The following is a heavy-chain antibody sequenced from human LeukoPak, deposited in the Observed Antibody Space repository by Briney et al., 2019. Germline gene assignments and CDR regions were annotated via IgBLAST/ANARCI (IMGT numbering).Heavy chain of an antibody. CDR2: IQYNGNNK. J-gene: IGHJ4*02. Sequence: PGGSLRLSCAASGFTFNNSGMHWVRQAPGKGLEWVTFIQYNGNNKYYADSVKGRFTISRDNSKNTLYLQMNSLRAEDTALYYCAASARTYLGSSLDYWGQGTLVTVSS. CDR1: GFTFNNSG. CDR3: AASARTYLGSSLDY. D-gene: IGHD2-15*01. V-gene: IGHV3-30*02.